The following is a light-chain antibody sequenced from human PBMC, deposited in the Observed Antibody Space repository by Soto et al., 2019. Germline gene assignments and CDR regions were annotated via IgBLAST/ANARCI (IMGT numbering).Light chain of an antibody. CDR2: DVS. CDR1: SSDVGAYNY. V-gene: IGLV2-11*01. CDR3: CSYTNSAYV. Sequence: QSALTQPRSVSGSPGQSVTISCTGTSSDVGAYNYVSWYQQHPAKAPNLMIYDVSKRPSGVPDRFSGSKSGNTASLTISGLQAEEEGDYYCCSYTNSAYVFGTGTKVTVL. J-gene: IGLJ1*01.